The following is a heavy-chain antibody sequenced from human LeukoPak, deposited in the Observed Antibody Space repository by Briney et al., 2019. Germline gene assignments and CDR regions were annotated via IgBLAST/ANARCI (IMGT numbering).Heavy chain of an antibody. Sequence: GSLRLSCTASGFTFGDYAMSWFRQAPGKGLEWVGFIRSKAYGGTTEYAASVKGRFTISRDDSKSIAYLQMNSLKTEDTAVYYCTGVEQQLVETDYWGQGTLVTVSS. J-gene: IGHJ4*02. V-gene: IGHV3-49*03. CDR1: GFTFGDYA. CDR3: TGVEQQLVETDY. D-gene: IGHD6-13*01. CDR2: IRSKAYGGTT.